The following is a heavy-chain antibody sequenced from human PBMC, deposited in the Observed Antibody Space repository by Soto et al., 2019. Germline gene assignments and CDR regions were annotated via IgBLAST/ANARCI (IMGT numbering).Heavy chain of an antibody. D-gene: IGHD3-9*01. Sequence: GASVKVSCKASGYTFTSYCISWVRQAPGQGLEWMGWISAYNGNTNYAQKLQGRVTMTTDTSTSTAYMELRSLRSDDTAMYYCARGALDFVWLLSLDYCGEGTLVTVSS. CDR3: ARGALDFVWLLSLDY. CDR2: ISAYNGNT. J-gene: IGHJ4*02. CDR1: GYTFTSYC. V-gene: IGHV1-18*01.